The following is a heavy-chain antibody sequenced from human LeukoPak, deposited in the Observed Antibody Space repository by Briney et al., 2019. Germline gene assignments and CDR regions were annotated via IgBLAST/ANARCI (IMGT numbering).Heavy chain of an antibody. V-gene: IGHV1-69*05. Sequence: ASVTVSFKASGGTFSSYAISWVRQAPGQGLEWMGGIIPIFGTANYAQKFQGRVTITTDESTSTAYMELSSLRSEDTAVYYCARGRYSYRAPDAFDIWGQGTMVTVSS. J-gene: IGHJ3*02. CDR1: GGTFSSYA. D-gene: IGHD5-18*01. CDR2: IIPIFGTA. CDR3: ARGRYSYRAPDAFDI.